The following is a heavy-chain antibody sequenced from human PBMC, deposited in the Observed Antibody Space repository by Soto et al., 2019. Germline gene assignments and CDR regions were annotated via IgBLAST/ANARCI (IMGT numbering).Heavy chain of an antibody. J-gene: IGHJ4*02. CDR1: GYTFSSYW. CDR2: IHCDDSDT. D-gene: IGHD2-15*01. CDR3: VRYGGKTLGY. V-gene: IGHV5-51*01. Sequence: GESLKISCKGSGYTFSSYWIGWVRQMPGKGLEWMGIIHCDDSDTEYSPSFEGQVTISADKSINTAYLQWRSLRASDTATYYCVRYGGKTLGYWGQGTLVTVSS.